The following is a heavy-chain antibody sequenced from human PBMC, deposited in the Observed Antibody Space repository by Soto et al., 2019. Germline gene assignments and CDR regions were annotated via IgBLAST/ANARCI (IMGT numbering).Heavy chain of an antibody. V-gene: IGHV4-59*01. CDR2: VYFSGST. J-gene: IGHJ4*02. D-gene: IGHD4-4*01. Sequence: SETLSLTCTISGGSISSYYWSWVRQTPGKGLEWIGYVYFSGSTNYNPSLKSRVLISIDTSRNQFSLKLNSVTAADTAVYYCTRDFFIVHRRPSSSNFWGPGNLVTVSS. CDR1: GGSISSYY. CDR3: TRDFFIVHRRPSSSNF.